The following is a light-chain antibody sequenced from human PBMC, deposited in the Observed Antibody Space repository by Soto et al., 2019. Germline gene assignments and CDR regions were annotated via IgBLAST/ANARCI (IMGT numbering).Light chain of an antibody. CDR1: QSISSY. V-gene: IGKV1-39*01. J-gene: IGKJ1*01. CDR2: ATS. Sequence: DIQVTQSPSSLSASVGDSVTISCRASQSISSYLNWYQHKPGKAPNLLIYATSSLQSGVPSRFSGSGSGTDFTLTISSLQPEDFATYYCQQSSTTPWTFGQGTKVEV. CDR3: QQSSTTPWT.